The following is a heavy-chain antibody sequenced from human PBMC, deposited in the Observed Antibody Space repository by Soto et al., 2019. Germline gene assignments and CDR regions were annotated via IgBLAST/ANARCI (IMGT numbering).Heavy chain of an antibody. J-gene: IGHJ4*02. CDR3: ARARTNYYNTSDYDF. CDR2: INPNSGDT. V-gene: IGHV1-2*02. D-gene: IGHD3-22*01. CDR1: GYTFIGYY. Sequence: ASVKVSCKASGYTFIGYYMHWVRQAPGQGLEWMGWINPNSGDTNYAQKFQGRVTMTRDTSIRTAYTELSRLRFDDTAVYYCARARTNYYNTSDYDFWGQGTLVTVSS.